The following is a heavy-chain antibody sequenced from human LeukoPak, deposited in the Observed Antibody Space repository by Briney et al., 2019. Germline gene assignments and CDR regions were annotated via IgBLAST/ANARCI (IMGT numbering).Heavy chain of an antibody. CDR3: ARQRWLQSGDAFDI. J-gene: IGHJ3*02. V-gene: IGHV1-69-2*01. Sequence: ASVKVSCKVSGYTFTDYYMHWVQQAPGKGLEWMGLVDPEDGETIYAEKFQGRVTITADTSTDTAYMELSSLRSEDTAVYYCARQRWLQSGDAFDIWGQGTMVTVSS. CDR2: VDPEDGET. D-gene: IGHD5-24*01. CDR1: GYTFTDYY.